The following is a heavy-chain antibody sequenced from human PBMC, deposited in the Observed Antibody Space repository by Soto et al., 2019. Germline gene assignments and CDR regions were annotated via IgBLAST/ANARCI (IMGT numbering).Heavy chain of an antibody. CDR2: IYYSGST. CDR3: ARELRGYCTGGSCCTPFDP. Sequence: PSETLSLTCTVSGGSIRYNYWNWIRQPPGKGLEWIGYIYYSGSTKSNPSLRSRITISVDTSKNQFSLELRSVTAADTAVYYCARELRGYCTGGSCCTPFDPWGQGTLVTVSS. V-gene: IGHV4-59*01. D-gene: IGHD2-15*01. J-gene: IGHJ5*02. CDR1: GGSIRYNY.